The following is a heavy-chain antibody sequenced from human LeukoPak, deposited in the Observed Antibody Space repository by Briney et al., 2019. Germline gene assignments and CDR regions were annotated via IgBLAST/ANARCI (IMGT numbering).Heavy chain of an antibody. Sequence: SQTLSLTCTVSGGSISSGGYYWSWIRQPPGKGLEWIGYIYHSGSTYYNPPLKSRVTISVDRSKNQFSLKLSSVTAADTAVYYCARSRRGGYYDSSTFDYWGQGTLVTVSS. V-gene: IGHV4-30-2*01. D-gene: IGHD3-22*01. J-gene: IGHJ4*02. CDR1: GGSISSGGYY. CDR3: ARSRRGGYYDSSTFDY. CDR2: IYHSGST.